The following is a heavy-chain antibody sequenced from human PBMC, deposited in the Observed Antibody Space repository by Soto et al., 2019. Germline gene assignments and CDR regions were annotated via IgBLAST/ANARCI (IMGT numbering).Heavy chain of an antibody. D-gene: IGHD1-26*01. J-gene: IGHJ4*02. CDR1: GFTFSSYW. CDR3: ARGGRGYYFDY. CDR2: IKQDGSEK. Sequence: EVQLVESGGGLVQPGGSLRLSCAASGFTFSSYWMSWVRQAPGKGLEWVANIKQDGSEKYYVDSGKGRFTISRDNAKNSLYLQMNSLRAEDTAVYYCARGGRGYYFDYWGQGTLVTVSS. V-gene: IGHV3-7*05.